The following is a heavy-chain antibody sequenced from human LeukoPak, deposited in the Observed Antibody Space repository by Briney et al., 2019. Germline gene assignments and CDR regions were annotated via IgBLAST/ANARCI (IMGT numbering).Heavy chain of an antibody. D-gene: IGHD3-10*01. CDR3: ARSYYGSGRYGPQFDY. Sequence: PSEPLSLTCTVSGGSISSYYWSWIRQSPGKGLDWIGYIYYSGSTKYNPSLKSRVTISVDTSKNQFSLKLSSVTAADTAVYYCARSYYGSGRYGPQFDYWGQGTLVTVSS. J-gene: IGHJ4*02. CDR1: GGSISSYY. CDR2: IYYSGST. V-gene: IGHV4-59*01.